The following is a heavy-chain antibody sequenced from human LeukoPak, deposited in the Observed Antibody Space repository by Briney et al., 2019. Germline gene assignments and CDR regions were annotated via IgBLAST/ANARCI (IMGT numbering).Heavy chain of an antibody. V-gene: IGHV4-59*01. CDR2: IYYSGST. CDR3: VRPIRGYSFDYYDY. D-gene: IGHD5-18*01. CDR1: GGSITSSY. Sequence: SETLSLTCTVSGGSITSSYWSWIRQLPGKGLEWIGCIYYSGSTNYNPSLKSRVTMSVDASKNQFSLKLTSVTAADTAVYYCVRPIRGYSFDYYDYRGQGTLVTVSS. J-gene: IGHJ4*02.